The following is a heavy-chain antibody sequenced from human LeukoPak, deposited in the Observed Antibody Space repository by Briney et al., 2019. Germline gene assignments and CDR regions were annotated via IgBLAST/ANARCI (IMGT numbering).Heavy chain of an antibody. CDR2: INPNSGGT. Sequence: ASVEVSCKASGYTFTGYYMHWVRQAPGQGLEWMGRINPNSGGTNYAQKFQGRVTMTRDTSISTAYMELSRLRSDDTAVYYCARDRHIVVVVAAYYMDVWGKGTTVTVSS. J-gene: IGHJ6*03. CDR1: GYTFTGYY. CDR3: ARDRHIVVVVAAYYMDV. D-gene: IGHD2-15*01. V-gene: IGHV1-2*06.